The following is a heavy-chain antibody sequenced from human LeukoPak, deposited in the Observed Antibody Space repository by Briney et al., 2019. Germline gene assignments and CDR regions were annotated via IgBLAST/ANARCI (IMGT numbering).Heavy chain of an antibody. V-gene: IGHV3-21*01. D-gene: IGHD1-26*01. CDR2: ISSSSSYI. CDR1: GFTFSSYS. Sequence: PGGSLRLYCAASGFTFSSYSMNWVRQAPGKGLEWVSSISSSSSYIYYADSVKGRFTISRDNAKNSLYLQMNSLRAEDTAVYYCARESGRSGSYEDYWGQGTLVTVSS. CDR3: ARESGRSGSYEDY. J-gene: IGHJ4*02.